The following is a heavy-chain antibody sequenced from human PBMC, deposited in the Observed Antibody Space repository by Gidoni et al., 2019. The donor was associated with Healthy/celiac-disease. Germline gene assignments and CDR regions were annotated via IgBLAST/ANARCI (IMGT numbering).Heavy chain of an antibody. V-gene: IGHV3-23*01. Sequence: EVQLLESGGGLVQPGGSLRLSCAASGFTFSCYAMSWVRQAPGKGLEWVSAISGSGGSTYYADSVKGRFTISRDNSKNTLYLQMNSLRAEDTAVYYCAKDSLVAQYQLLRGDFDYWGQGTLVTVSS. CDR1: GFTFSCYA. CDR2: ISGSGGST. J-gene: IGHJ4*02. D-gene: IGHD2-2*01. CDR3: AKDSLVAQYQLLRGDFDY.